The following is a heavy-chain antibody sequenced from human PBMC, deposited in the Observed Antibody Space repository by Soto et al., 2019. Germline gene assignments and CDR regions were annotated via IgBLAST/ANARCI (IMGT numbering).Heavy chain of an antibody. CDR3: AMAGNYRYFDA. CDR1: GGTVSSGGYY. D-gene: IGHD1-7*01. J-gene: IGHJ4*02. CDR2: ISSRGSA. V-gene: IGHV4-61*08. Sequence: QVQLQESGPGLVTPSETLSLTRTVSGGTVSSGGYYWSWIRQPPGKGLEWIGYISSRGSANYNPSLKSRITISVDTSKNQFSLKLTSVTAADTAVYYCAMAGNYRYFDAWGQGTLVTVSS.